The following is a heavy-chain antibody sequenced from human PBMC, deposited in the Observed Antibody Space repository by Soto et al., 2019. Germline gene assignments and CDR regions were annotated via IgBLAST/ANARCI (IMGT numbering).Heavy chain of an antibody. V-gene: IGHV1-18*01. J-gene: IGHJ3*01. D-gene: IGHD2-2*01. Sequence: GASVKVSCKASGYTFTSYGISWVRQAPGQGLEWMGWISAYNGNTNYAQKLQGRVTMTTDTSTSTAYMELRSLRSDDTAVYYCARDKGAYCSSTSFYAYGSGSGHAFDFWGQGTMVTVSS. CDR3: ARDKGAYCSSTSFYAYGSGSGHAFDF. CDR2: ISAYNGNT. CDR1: GYTFTSYG.